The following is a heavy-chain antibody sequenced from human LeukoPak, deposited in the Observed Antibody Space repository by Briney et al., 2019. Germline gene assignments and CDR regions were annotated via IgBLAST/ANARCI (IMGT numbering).Heavy chain of an antibody. CDR3: ARVKWFGEFLGGYYYMDV. CDR2: ISSSSSTI. V-gene: IGHV3-48*01. D-gene: IGHD3-10*01. J-gene: IGHJ6*03. CDR1: GFTFSTHS. Sequence: GGSLRLSCAASGFTFSTHSMNWVRQAPGKGLERVSYISSSSSTIYYADSVKGRFTISRDNAKNSLYLQMNSLRAEDTAVYYCARVKWFGEFLGGYYYMDVWGKGTTVTISS.